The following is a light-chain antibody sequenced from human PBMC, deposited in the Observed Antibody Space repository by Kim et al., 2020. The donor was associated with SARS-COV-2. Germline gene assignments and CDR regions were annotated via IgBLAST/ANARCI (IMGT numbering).Light chain of an antibody. CDR3: SSYTSSSTLEV. CDR1: SSDVGGYNY. J-gene: IGLJ2*01. CDR2: DVS. Sequence: QSITSSCTGTSSDVGGYNYVSWYQQHPGTVPRLMIYDVSNRPSWVSNRFSGSKSGNTASLTISGLQAEDEADYYCSSYTSSSTLEVFGGGTQLTVL. V-gene: IGLV2-14*03.